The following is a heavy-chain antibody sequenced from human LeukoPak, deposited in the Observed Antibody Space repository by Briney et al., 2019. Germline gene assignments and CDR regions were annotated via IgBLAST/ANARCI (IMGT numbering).Heavy chain of an antibody. V-gene: IGHV4-39*01. J-gene: IGHJ4*02. CDR2: FHYGGST. D-gene: IGHD6-19*01. Sequence: SETLSLTCSVFGGPVTSVSHFWGWIRQPPGKGLEWIGNFHYGGSTYYNPSLESRVTIAVDTSKNQFSLELNSVTAADTAVYYCARRTFGSSRSDYWGQGTLVTVSP. CDR3: ARRTFGSSRSDY. CDR1: GGPVTSVSHF.